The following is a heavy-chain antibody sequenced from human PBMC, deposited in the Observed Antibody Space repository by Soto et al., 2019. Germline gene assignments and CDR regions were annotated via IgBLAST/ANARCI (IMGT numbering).Heavy chain of an antibody. D-gene: IGHD3-3*01. CDR2: VNWNSGKV. CDR1: GINLENYA. CDR3: ANGRSIWRAVPHYYFAY. J-gene: IGHJ4*01. Sequence: PGGSLRLSWAASGINLENYAMYWGRQAPGKGLEWVSGVNWNSGKVGYAESVKGRFTIDRDNTKNSLYLQMDSLRAEDTALYYCANGRSIWRAVPHYYFAYWAQGTLVTVYS. V-gene: IGHV3-9*01.